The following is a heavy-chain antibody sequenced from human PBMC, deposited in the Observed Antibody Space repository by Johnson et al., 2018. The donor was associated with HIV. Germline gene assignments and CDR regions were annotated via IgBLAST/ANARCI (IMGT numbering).Heavy chain of an antibody. CDR2: MGTAGDT. Sequence: MQLVESGGDWLQRGGSLKLSCAASGFTLSNYDIHWVRQATGKGLEWVSTMGTAGDTYYAGSVKGRFTVSRENAKNSLYLQMNSLRAGDTAVYYCARGSSYYYDSSGSDAFDIWGQGTMVTVSS. V-gene: IGHV3-13*01. J-gene: IGHJ3*02. CDR1: GFTLSNYD. D-gene: IGHD3-22*01. CDR3: ARGSSYYYDSSGSDAFDI.